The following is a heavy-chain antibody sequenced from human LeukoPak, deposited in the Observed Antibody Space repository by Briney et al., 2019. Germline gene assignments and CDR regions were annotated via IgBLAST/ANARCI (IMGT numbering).Heavy chain of an antibody. D-gene: IGHD5-24*01. CDR3: ARDFRTQLDGYSPPYHFDY. Sequence: PGGPLRLSCAATGFTFSSYSMTWVRQTPGKGLEWVSSISSGSSYIYYADSVKGRFTISRDNAKNSLYLQMNSLRAEDTAVYYCARDFRTQLDGYSPPYHFDYWGQGTLVTDSS. CDR2: ISSGSSYI. J-gene: IGHJ4*02. V-gene: IGHV3-21*01. CDR1: GFTFSSYS.